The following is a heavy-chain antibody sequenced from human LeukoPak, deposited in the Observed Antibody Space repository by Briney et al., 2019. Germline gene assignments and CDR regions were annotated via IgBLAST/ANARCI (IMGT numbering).Heavy chain of an antibody. CDR2: IYTSGGT. V-gene: IGHV4-4*07. Sequence: SETLSLTCTVSGGSISSYYWSWIRQPAGKGLEWIGRIYTSGGTNYNPSLKSRVTMSVDTSKNQFSLKLSSVTAADTAVYYCAREQYDILTGSIYLRAFDIWGQGTMVTVSS. D-gene: IGHD3-9*01. CDR3: AREQYDILTGSIYLRAFDI. J-gene: IGHJ3*02. CDR1: GGSISSYY.